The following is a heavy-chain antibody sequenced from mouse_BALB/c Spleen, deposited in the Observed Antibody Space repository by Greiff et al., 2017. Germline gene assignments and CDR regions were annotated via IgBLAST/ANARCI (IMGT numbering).Heavy chain of an antibody. J-gene: IGHJ4*01. Sequence: LSISKDNSKSQVFLKLNSLQTDDTATYYCAKPFYRTGAMDYWGQGTSVTVSS. D-gene: IGHD2-14*01. V-gene: IGHV2-3*01. CDR3: AKPFYRTGAMDY.